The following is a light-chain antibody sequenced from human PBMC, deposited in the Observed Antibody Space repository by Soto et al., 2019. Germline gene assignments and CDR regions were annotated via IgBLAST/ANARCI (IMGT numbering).Light chain of an antibody. CDR1: SSNIGANYD. Sequence: QSVLTQPPSVSGAPGQRVTISCTGRSSNIGANYDVHWYQQLPGTAPKLLIYGNTNRPSGVPDRFSGFKSGTSASLAITGLQAEDEADYYCQSYDNSLSGYVFGTGTKLTVL. V-gene: IGLV1-40*01. CDR3: QSYDNSLSGYV. J-gene: IGLJ1*01. CDR2: GNT.